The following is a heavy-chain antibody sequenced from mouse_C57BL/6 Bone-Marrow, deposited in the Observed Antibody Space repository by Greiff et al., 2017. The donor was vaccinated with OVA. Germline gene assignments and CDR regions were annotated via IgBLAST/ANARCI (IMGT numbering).Heavy chain of an antibody. V-gene: IGHV1-15*01. CDR3: TRGYSNYYAMDY. CDR1: GYTFTDYE. J-gene: IGHJ4*01. D-gene: IGHD2-5*01. CDR2: IDPETGGT. Sequence: VQLQESGAELVRPGASVTLSCKASGYTFTDYEMHWVKQTPVHGLAWIGAIDPETGGTASNQKFKGKAILTADKSSSPAYMELRSLTYKDSAVDYCTRGYSNYYAMDYWGQGTSVTVSS.